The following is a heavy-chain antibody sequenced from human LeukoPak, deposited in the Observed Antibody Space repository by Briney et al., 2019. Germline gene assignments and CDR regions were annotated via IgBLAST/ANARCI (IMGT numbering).Heavy chain of an antibody. CDR1: GFTFSSYS. D-gene: IGHD1-26*01. V-gene: IGHV3-21*01. CDR2: ISSSSSYI. Sequence: GGSLRLSYAASGFTFSSYSMNWVRQAPGKGLEWVSSISSSSSYIYYADSVKGRFTISRDNAKNSLYLQMNSLRAEDTAVYYCARASMNVGATMAFDIWGQGTMVTVSS. J-gene: IGHJ3*02. CDR3: ARASMNVGATMAFDI.